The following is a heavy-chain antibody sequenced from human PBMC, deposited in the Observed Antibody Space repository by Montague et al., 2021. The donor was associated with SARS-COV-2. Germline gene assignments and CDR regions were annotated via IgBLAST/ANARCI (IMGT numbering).Heavy chain of an antibody. Sequence: SETLSLTCDVYGGSFSGYYWSWIRQPPGKGLEWIGEINHSGSTNYNPSLTSRVTISVDTSKNQFSLKLSSVTAADTAVYYCARVSRITIFGVVGWFDPWGQGTLVTVSS. J-gene: IGHJ5*02. CDR3: ARVSRITIFGVVGWFDP. V-gene: IGHV4-34*01. CDR2: INHSGST. CDR1: GGSFSGYY. D-gene: IGHD3-3*01.